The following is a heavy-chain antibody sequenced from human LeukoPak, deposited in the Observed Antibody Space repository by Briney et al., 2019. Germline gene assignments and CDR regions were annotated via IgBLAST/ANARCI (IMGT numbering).Heavy chain of an antibody. CDR1: GGSISSGDYY. Sequence: SQTLSLTCTVSGGSISSGDYYWSWIRQPPGKGLEWIGYIYYSGSTYYNPSLKSRVTISVNTSKNQFSLKLSSVTAADTAVYYCARDHYSSSSYYMDVWGKGTTVTVSS. J-gene: IGHJ6*03. V-gene: IGHV4-30-4*01. D-gene: IGHD6-6*01. CDR2: IYYSGST. CDR3: ARDHYSSSSYYMDV.